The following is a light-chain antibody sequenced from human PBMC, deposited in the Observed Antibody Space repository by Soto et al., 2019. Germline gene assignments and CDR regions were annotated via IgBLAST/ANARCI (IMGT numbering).Light chain of an antibody. CDR2: DAS. Sequence: DIQMTQSPSTLSASVGDRVTITCRASQSIRTWLAWYQQKPGKAPKLLIYDASSLKSGVPSRFSGGGSGTEFTLTISSLQPDDFTTYYCQQYNSYPLTFGGGTKVEIK. J-gene: IGKJ4*01. V-gene: IGKV1-5*01. CDR1: QSIRTW. CDR3: QQYNSYPLT.